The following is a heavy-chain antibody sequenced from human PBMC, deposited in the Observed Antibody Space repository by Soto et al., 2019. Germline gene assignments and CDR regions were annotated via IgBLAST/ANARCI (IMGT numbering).Heavy chain of an antibody. D-gene: IGHD1-26*01. CDR1: GYTFTSYA. Sequence: ASVKVSCKASGYTFTSYAMHWVRQAPGQRLEWMGWINAGNGNTKYSQKFQGRVTITRDESASRAYMELSSLRSEDTAVYYCARDRFLGGSYYRGLYYYGMDVWGQGTTVTVSS. CDR2: INAGNGNT. V-gene: IGHV1-3*01. CDR3: ARDRFLGGSYYRGLYYYGMDV. J-gene: IGHJ6*02.